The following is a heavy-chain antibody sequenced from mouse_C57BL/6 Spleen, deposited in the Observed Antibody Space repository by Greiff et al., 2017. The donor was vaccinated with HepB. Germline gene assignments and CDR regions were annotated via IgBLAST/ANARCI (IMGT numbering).Heavy chain of an antibody. CDR1: GYTFTSYW. CDR3: ARRRYSSGYAMDY. D-gene: IGHD3-2*02. V-gene: IGHV1-69*01. J-gene: IGHJ4*01. Sequence: QVQLKQPGAELVMPGASVKLSCKASGYTFTSYWMHWVKQRPGQGLEWIGEIDPSDSYTNYNQKFKGKSTLTVDKSSSTAYMQLSSLTSEDSAVYYCARRRYSSGYAMDYWGQGTSVTVSS. CDR2: IDPSDSYT.